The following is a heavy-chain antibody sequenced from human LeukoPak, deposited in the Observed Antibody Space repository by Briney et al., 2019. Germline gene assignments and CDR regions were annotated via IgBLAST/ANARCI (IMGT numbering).Heavy chain of an antibody. D-gene: IGHD1-26*01. CDR1: GGSISSYY. CDR2: IYYSGST. CDR3: ARGPGSYYLYYYYYMDV. V-gene: IGHV4-59*08. J-gene: IGHJ6*03. Sequence: SETLSLTCTVSGGSISSYYWSWIRQPPGKGLEWIGYIYYSGSTNYNPFLKSRVTISVDTSKNQFSLKLSSVTAADTAVYYCARGPGSYYLYYYYYMDVWGKGTTVTVSS.